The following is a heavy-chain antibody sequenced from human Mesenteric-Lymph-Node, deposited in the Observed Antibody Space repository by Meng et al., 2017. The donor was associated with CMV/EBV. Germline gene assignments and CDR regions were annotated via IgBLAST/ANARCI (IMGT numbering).Heavy chain of an antibody. D-gene: IGHD3-22*01. J-gene: IGHJ5*02. V-gene: IGHV4-39*07. CDR1: GGSISSSSYY. CDR3: ARKNNYYDSSGYYS. CDR2: IYYSGST. Sequence: GSLRLSCTVSGGSISSSSYYWGWIRQPPGKGLEWIGSIYYSGSTYYNPSLKSRVTISVDTSKNQFSLKLSSVTAADTAVYYCARKNNYYDSSGYYSWGQGTLVTVSS.